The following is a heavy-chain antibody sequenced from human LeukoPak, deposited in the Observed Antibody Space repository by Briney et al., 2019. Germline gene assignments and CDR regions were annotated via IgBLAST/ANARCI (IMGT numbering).Heavy chain of an antibody. V-gene: IGHV3-21*01. CDR2: ISSSSSYI. CDR1: GFTFTTYW. D-gene: IGHD5-24*01. J-gene: IGHJ4*02. Sequence: PGGSLRLSCAASGFTFTTYWMSWVRQAPGKGLEWVSSISSSSSYIYYADSVKGRFTISRDNAKNSLYLQMNSLRAEDTAVYYCARDRDGYNSYFDYWGQGTLVTVSS. CDR3: ARDRDGYNSYFDY.